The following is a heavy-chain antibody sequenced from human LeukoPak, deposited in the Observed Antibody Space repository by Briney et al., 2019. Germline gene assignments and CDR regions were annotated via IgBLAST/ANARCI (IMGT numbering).Heavy chain of an antibody. CDR1: GFTFSSYD. CDR3: ARASANWGSDAFDI. Sequence: GGSLRLSCAASGFTFSSYDMHWVRQATGKGLEWVSAIGTAGDTYYPGSVKGRFTISRENAKNSLYLQMNSLRAGDTAAYYCARASANWGSDAFDIWGQGTMVTVSS. CDR2: IGTAGDT. D-gene: IGHD7-27*01. J-gene: IGHJ3*02. V-gene: IGHV3-13*01.